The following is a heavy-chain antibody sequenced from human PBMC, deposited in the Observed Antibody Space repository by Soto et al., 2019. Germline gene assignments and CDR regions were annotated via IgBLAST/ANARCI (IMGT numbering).Heavy chain of an antibody. V-gene: IGHV1-18*01. CDR2: ISAYNGNT. J-gene: IGHJ4*02. CDR1: GYTFTSYG. CDR3: ARDALGVFLHY. Sequence: QVQLVQSGAEVKEPGASVKVSCKASGYTFTSYGISWVRQAPGQGLEWMGWISAYNGNTNYAQKLQGRVTTTRDTSPSTAYMELRTLRSDDTAVYYCARDALGVFLHYWGQGTLVTVSS. D-gene: IGHD2-8*02.